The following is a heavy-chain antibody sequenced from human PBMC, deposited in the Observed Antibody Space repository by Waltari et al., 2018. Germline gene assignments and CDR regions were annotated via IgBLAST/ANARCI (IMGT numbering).Heavy chain of an antibody. D-gene: IGHD4-4*01. Sequence: EVQLVESGGGLVQPGGSLKLSCAASGFTFSGSALHWVRQASGTGLEWVGRIRSKANSYATAYAASVKGRFTISRDDSKNTAYLQMNSLKTEDTAVYYCTRWQSNSRSSWFDPWGQGTLVTVSS. CDR2: IRSKANSYAT. CDR1: GFTFSGSA. J-gene: IGHJ5*02. V-gene: IGHV3-73*02. CDR3: TRWQSNSRSSWFDP.